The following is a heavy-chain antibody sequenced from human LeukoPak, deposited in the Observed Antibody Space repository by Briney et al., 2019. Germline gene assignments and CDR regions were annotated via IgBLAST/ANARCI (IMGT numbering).Heavy chain of an antibody. CDR1: GFTFSTYE. D-gene: IGHD3-3*01. Sequence: PGGSLRLSCAASGFTFSTYEMNWVRQAPGKGLEWVSYISGSGSTIYYADSVKGRFAISRDNAKNSLDLQMNSLRAEDTAVYYCARGLQTFWNDNTSGMDVWGQGTTVTVSS. J-gene: IGHJ6*02. V-gene: IGHV3-48*03. CDR3: ARGLQTFWNDNTSGMDV. CDR2: ISGSGSTI.